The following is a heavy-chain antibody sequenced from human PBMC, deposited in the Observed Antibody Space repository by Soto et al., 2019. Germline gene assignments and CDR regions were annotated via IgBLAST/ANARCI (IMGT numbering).Heavy chain of an antibody. Sequence: SETLSLTCTVSGGSLSSSSYYWGWIRHPPGKGLEWIGSIYYSGSTYYNPSLKSRVTISVDTSKNQFSLKLSSVTAADTAVYYCARRRGSATDYYYYYYGMDVWGQGTTVTVSS. D-gene: IGHD2-15*01. CDR1: GGSLSSSSYY. V-gene: IGHV4-39*01. CDR3: ARRRGSATDYYYYYYGMDV. J-gene: IGHJ6*02. CDR2: IYYSGST.